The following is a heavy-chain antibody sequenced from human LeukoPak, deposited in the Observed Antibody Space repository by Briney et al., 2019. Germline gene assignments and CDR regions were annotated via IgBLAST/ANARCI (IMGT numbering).Heavy chain of an antibody. J-gene: IGHJ4*02. V-gene: IGHV1-69*13. CDR1: GGTFSSYA. D-gene: IGHD3-10*01. CDR3: ARGGGYYYGSGSYGY. Sequence: SVKVSCKASGGTFSSYAISWVRQAPGQGLEWMGGIIPIFGTANYAQKFQGRVTITADESTSTAYMELSSLRSEDTAVYYCARGGGYYYGSGSYGYWGQGTLVTVSS. CDR2: IIPIFGTA.